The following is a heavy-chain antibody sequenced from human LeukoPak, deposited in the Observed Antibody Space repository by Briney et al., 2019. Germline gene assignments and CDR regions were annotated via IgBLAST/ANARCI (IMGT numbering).Heavy chain of an antibody. J-gene: IGHJ4*02. D-gene: IGHD1-20*01. Sequence: GGSPRLSCAASGFTFSSYAMSWVRQAPGKGLEWVSAISSSGGRTYYADSVKGRFTISRDNSKNTLYLQMNSLRAGDTAVYYCAKGMYNRNEHFDYWGQGTLVTVSS. CDR2: ISSSGGRT. V-gene: IGHV3-23*01. CDR3: AKGMYNRNEHFDY. CDR1: GFTFSSYA.